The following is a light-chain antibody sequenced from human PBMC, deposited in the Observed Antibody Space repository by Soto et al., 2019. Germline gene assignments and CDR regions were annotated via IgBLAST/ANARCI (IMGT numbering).Light chain of an antibody. V-gene: IGLV1-40*01. J-gene: IGLJ2*01. CDR1: SSNIGSPFD. CDR3: QSYDSSLSVVV. Sequence: QSVLTQPPSVSGAPGQRVTISCTGNSSNIGSPFDVHWYQHLPGTAPRLLIYANNNRPSGVPDRFSGSKSGTSASLAITGLQGDDEADYYCQSYDSSLSVVVFGGGTKLTVL. CDR2: ANN.